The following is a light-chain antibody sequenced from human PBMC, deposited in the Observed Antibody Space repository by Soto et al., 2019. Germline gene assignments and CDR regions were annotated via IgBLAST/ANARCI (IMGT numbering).Light chain of an antibody. CDR3: SSYTINNSYV. CDR2: EVS. J-gene: IGLJ1*01. V-gene: IGLV2-14*01. Sequence: QSALTQPASVSGSPGQSITIFCSGTSSDVGAYKFVSWYRHHPGKAPQVMIYEVSNRPSGVSNRFSGSKSGNTASLTISGLQPEDEGDYYCSSYTINNSYVFGTGTKLTVL. CDR1: SSDVGAYKF.